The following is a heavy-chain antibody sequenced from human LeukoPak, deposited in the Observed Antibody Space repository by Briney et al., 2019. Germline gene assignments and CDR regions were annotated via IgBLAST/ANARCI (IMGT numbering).Heavy chain of an antibody. CDR1: GFTVSSNY. CDR3: ARGTMVRGVTYFDY. J-gene: IGHJ4*02. D-gene: IGHD3-10*01. Sequence: PGGSLRLSCAASGFTVSSNYMSWVRQAPGKGLEWVSVIYSGGSTYYADSVKGRFTISRDNAKNTLYLQMNSLRAEDTAVYYCARGTMVRGVTYFDYRGQGTLVTVSS. V-gene: IGHV3-66*01. CDR2: IYSGGST.